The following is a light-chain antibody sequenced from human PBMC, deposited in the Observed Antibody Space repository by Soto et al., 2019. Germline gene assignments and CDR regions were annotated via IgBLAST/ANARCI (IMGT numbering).Light chain of an antibody. Sequence: QSALTQPPSASGSPGQSVTIACTGTSSDVGGYNYVSWYQEHPGKAPKVIIYEVSKRPSGVPDRFSGYKSGNTASLTVSGLQAEDEADYYCCSYRGSNAWVFGGGTQLTVL. J-gene: IGLJ3*02. CDR3: CSYRGSNAWV. CDR2: EVS. V-gene: IGLV2-8*01. CDR1: SSDVGGYNY.